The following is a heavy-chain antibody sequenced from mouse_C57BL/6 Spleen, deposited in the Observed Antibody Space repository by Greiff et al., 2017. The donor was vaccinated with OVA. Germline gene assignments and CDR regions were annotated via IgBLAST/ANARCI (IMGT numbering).Heavy chain of an antibody. Sequence: QVQLQQSGPELVKPGASVKISCKASGYAFSSSWMNWVKQRPGKGLEWIGRIYPGDGDTNYNGKFKGKATLTADKSSSTAYMQLSSLTSEDSAVYFCARGDYDDIDYAMDYWGQGTSVTVSS. CDR1: GYAFSSSW. D-gene: IGHD2-4*01. CDR3: ARGDYDDIDYAMDY. CDR2: IYPGDGDT. J-gene: IGHJ4*01. V-gene: IGHV1-82*01.